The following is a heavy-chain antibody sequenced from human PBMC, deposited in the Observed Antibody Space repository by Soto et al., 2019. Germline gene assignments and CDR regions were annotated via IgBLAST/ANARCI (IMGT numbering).Heavy chain of an antibody. V-gene: IGHV3-74*01. CDR3: ARVLVGATRPYYYYGMDV. Sequence: PGGSLRLSCAASGFTFSSYWMHWVRQAPGKGLVWVSRINSDGSSTSYADSVKGRSTISRDNAKNTLYLQMNSLRAEDTAVYYCARVLVGATRPYYYYGMDVWGQGTTVTVSS. J-gene: IGHJ6*02. CDR1: GFTFSSYW. CDR2: INSDGSST. D-gene: IGHD1-26*01.